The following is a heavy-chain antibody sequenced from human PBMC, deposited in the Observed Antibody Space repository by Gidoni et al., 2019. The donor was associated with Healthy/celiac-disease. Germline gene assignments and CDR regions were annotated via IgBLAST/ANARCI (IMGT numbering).Heavy chain of an antibody. CDR2: IYYSGST. Sequence: QLHLQESGPGLVKPSETLSLTCTVSGRSLSSSSYYWDWVRQPPGKGLEWSGSIYYSGSTYYNPSLKSRVTRSVDTSKNQFSLKLSSVTAADTAVYYCARRGIWDGDYGWGQGTLVTVSS. CDR3: ARRGIWDGDYG. D-gene: IGHD4-17*01. J-gene: IGHJ4*02. V-gene: IGHV4-39*01. CDR1: GRSLSSSSYY.